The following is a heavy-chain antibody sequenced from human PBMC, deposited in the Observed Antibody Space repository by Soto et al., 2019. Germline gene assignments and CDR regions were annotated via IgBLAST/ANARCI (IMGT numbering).Heavy chain of an antibody. CDR2: IYYSGST. J-gene: IGHJ3*02. D-gene: IGHD2-2*01. CDR3: ARGRGGWFINQLLNAFDI. V-gene: IGHV4-59*01. CDR1: GGSISSYN. Sequence: KPSETLSLTCTVSGGSISSYNWSWIRQPPGKGLEWIGYIYYSGSTNYNPSLKSRVTISVDTSKNQFSLKLSSVTAADTAVYYCARGRGGWFINQLLNAFDIWXQGTMVTVSS.